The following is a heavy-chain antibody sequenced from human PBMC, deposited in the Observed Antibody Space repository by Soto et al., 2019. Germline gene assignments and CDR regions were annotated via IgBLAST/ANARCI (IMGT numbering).Heavy chain of an antibody. D-gene: IGHD6-13*01. V-gene: IGHV3-21*01. Sequence: GGSLRLSCAASGFTFSSYSMNWVRQAPGKGLEWVSSISSSSSYIYYADSVKGRFTISRDNAKNSLYLQMNSLRAEDTTVYYCARDVIAAAGTPEGAFDIWGQGTMVTVSS. J-gene: IGHJ3*02. CDR2: ISSSSSYI. CDR3: ARDVIAAAGTPEGAFDI. CDR1: GFTFSSYS.